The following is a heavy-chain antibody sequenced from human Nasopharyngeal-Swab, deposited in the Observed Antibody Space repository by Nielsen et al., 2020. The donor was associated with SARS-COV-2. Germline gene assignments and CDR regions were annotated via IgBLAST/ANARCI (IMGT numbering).Heavy chain of an antibody. V-gene: IGHV4-39*01. J-gene: IGHJ4*02. Sequence: SETLSLTCTVSGGSISSSSYYWGWIRQPPGKGLEWIGSIYYSGSNYYNPSLKSRVTISVDTSKNQFSLKLSSVTAADTAVYYCAREIVVVPAARRTYFDYWGQGTLVTVSS. CDR3: AREIVVVPAARRTYFDY. CDR1: GGSISSSSYY. CDR2: IYYSGSN. D-gene: IGHD2-2*01.